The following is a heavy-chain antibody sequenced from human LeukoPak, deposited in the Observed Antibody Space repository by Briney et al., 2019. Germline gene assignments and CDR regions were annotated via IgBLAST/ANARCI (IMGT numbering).Heavy chain of an antibody. CDR2: ISAYNGNT. Sequence: ASVKVSCKASGYTFTSYGISWVRQAPGQGLEWMGWISAYNGNTNYAQKFQGRVTITRDTSASTAYMELSSLRSEDTAVYYCARNLQVLRFLEWLSPFDYWGQGTLVTVSS. CDR3: ARNLQVLRFLEWLSPFDY. CDR1: GYTFTSYG. D-gene: IGHD3-3*01. J-gene: IGHJ4*02. V-gene: IGHV1-18*01.